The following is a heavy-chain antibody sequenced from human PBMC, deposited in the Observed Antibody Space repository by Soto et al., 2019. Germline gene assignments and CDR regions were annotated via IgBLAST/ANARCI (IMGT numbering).Heavy chain of an antibody. CDR1: GDSVSSNSAA. D-gene: IGHD1-7*01. V-gene: IGHV6-1*01. CDR3: AGTTSHQWYYMDV. J-gene: IGHJ6*03. Sequence: QVQLQESGPGLVKPSQTLSLTCAISGDSVSSNSAAWNWIRLSPSRRLEWLARTYYRSRWYNDYAVSVRSRITVHPDTSKNQFSLQLTSVTPEDTAVYYCAGTTSHQWYYMDVWGKGTTVTFSS. CDR2: TYYRSRWYN.